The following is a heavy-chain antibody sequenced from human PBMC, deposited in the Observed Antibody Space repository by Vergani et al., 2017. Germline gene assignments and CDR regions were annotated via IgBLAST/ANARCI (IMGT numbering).Heavy chain of an antibody. CDR1: GFTVSSNY. Sequence: EVQLVESGGGLVQPGRSLRLSCAASGFTVSSNYMSWVRQAPGKGLEWVSVIYSGGSTYYADSVKGRFTISRDNSKNTLYLQMNSLRAEDTAVYYCARERGPRYGDYFDYWGQGTLVTVSS. CDR2: IYSGGST. CDR3: ARERGPRYGDYFDY. D-gene: IGHD4-17*01. J-gene: IGHJ4*02. V-gene: IGHV3-53*01.